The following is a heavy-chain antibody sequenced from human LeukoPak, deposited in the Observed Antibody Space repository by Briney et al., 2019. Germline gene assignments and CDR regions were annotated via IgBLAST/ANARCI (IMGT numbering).Heavy chain of an antibody. J-gene: IGHJ6*02. CDR1: GFTFSSYA. D-gene: IGHD1-7*01. V-gene: IGHV3-30-3*01. CDR2: ISYDGSNK. CDR3: ARDRGRYNWNYFQHYYYGMDV. Sequence: GGSLRLSCAASGFTFSSYAMHWVRQAPGKGLEWVAVISYDGSNKYYADSVKGRFTISRDKSKNTLYLQMNSLRAEDTAVYYCARDRGRYNWNYFQHYYYGMDVWGQGTTVTVS.